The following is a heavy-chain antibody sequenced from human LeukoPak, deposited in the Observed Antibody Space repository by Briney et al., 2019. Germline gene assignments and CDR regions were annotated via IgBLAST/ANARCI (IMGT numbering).Heavy chain of an antibody. D-gene: IGHD1-26*01. CDR3: ARVGQWELLGAFDI. Sequence: GGSLRLSCAASGFTFSSYAMNWVRQAPGKGLEWVSYISSSGSTIYYADSVKDRFTISRDNAKNSLYLQMNSLRAEDTAVYYCARVGQWELLGAFDIWGQGTMVTVSS. V-gene: IGHV3-48*03. CDR1: GFTFSSYA. CDR2: ISSSGSTI. J-gene: IGHJ3*02.